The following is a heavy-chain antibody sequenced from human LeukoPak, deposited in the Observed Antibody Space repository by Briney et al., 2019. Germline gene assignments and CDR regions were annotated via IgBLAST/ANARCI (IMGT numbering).Heavy chain of an antibody. Sequence: GGSLRLSCEASGFTFTTYSMTWFRQTPGKGLEWVAKIKADGGEKDHVASVKGRFTISRDNAKNSLYLQMNSLRVEDTAVYYCARGGAARPDFWGQGTLVTVSS. J-gene: IGHJ4*02. CDR2: IKADGGEK. CDR3: ARGGAARPDF. CDR1: GFTFTTYS. V-gene: IGHV3-7*01. D-gene: IGHD6-6*01.